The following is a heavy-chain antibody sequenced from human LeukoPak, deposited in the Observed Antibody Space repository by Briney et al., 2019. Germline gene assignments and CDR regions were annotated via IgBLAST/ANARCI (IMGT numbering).Heavy chain of an antibody. CDR1: GFTFSRYW. V-gene: IGHV3-73*01. D-gene: IGHD5-18*01. CDR3: ARGIQLWLLDY. CDR2: IRSKANSYAT. Sequence: GGSLRLSCAASGFTFSRYWMSWVRQAPGKGLEWVSRIRSKANSYATAYAASVKGRFTISRDDSKNTAYLQMNSLKTGDTAVYYCARGIQLWLLDYWGQGTLVTVSS. J-gene: IGHJ4*02.